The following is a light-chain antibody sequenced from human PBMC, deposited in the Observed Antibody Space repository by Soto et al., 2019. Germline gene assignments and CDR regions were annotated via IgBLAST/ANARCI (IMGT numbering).Light chain of an antibody. Sequence: DIQMTQSPSTLSASVGDRVTITCRASQSISSWLAWYQQKPGKAPKLLIQKASSLESGVPPRFSGSGSGTEFTLTISSLQPDDFATYYCQQYNTYPLIFGGGTKVEIK. V-gene: IGKV1-5*03. CDR3: QQYNTYPLI. CDR1: QSISSW. CDR2: KAS. J-gene: IGKJ4*01.